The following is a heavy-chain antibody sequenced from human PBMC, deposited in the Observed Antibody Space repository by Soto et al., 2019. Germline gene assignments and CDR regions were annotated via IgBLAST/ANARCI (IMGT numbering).Heavy chain of an antibody. J-gene: IGHJ4*02. CDR3: AKEWDLRFLEWLPYFDY. CDR2: ISYDGSNK. CDR1: GFTFSSYG. Sequence: ESGGGVVQPGRSLRLSCAASGFTFSSYGMHWVRQAPGKGLEWVAVISYDGSNKYYADSVKGRFTISRDNSKNTLYLQMNSLRAEDTAVYYCAKEWDLRFLEWLPYFDYWGQGTLVTVSS. V-gene: IGHV3-30*18. D-gene: IGHD3-3*01.